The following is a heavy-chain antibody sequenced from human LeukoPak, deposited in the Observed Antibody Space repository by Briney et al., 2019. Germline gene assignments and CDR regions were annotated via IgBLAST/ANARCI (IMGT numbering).Heavy chain of an antibody. CDR2: MYSGGST. V-gene: IGHV3-53*01. CDR3: ARGLGYCTSTTCLLPFDY. CDR1: GFTVSTYY. D-gene: IGHD2-8*01. Sequence: GGSLRLSCAASGFTVSTYYMTWVRQAPGKGLECVSVMYSGGSTYYADSVNGRFTDSRDNSKTTLYLQMNSLRAEDTAMYYCARGLGYCTSTTCLLPFDYWGQGTLVTVSS. J-gene: IGHJ4*02.